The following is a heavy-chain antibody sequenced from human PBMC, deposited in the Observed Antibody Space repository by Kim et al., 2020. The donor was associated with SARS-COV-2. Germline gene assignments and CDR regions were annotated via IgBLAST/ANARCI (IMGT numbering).Heavy chain of an antibody. J-gene: IGHJ4*02. V-gene: IGHV1-3*01. CDR3: AGDPSIAAAEGDY. D-gene: IGHD6-13*01. Sequence: KYSQQFQGRVPITRDTTASAAYMELSSLSAEDTAVYYCAGDPSIAAAEGDYWGQGTLVTVSS.